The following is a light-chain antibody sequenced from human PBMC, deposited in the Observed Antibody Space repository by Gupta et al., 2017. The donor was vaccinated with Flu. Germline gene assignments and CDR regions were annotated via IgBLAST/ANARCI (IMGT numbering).Light chain of an antibody. V-gene: IGLV6-57*01. CDR1: SGNIASNY. CDR3: QSYDGGYFVA. CDR2: EDN. J-gene: IGLJ2*01. Sequence: FLLTQPHSVSESPGKTVTISCTRSSGNIASNYVQWYQQRPGRSPTPVIYEDNQRPSGVPDRFSGSIDSSSNAASLTISGLKTEDGADYYCQSYDGGYFVAFGGGTKLTVL.